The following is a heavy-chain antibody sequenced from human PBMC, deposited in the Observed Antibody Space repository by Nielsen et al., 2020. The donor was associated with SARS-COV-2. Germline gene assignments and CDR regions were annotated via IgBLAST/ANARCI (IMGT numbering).Heavy chain of an antibody. V-gene: IGHV3-20*04. J-gene: IGHJ5*02. CDR3: ARVGGYGLLWFGELLS. D-gene: IGHD3-10*01. CDR2: INWNGGST. Sequence: GASLKISCAASGFTFDDYGMSWVRQAPGKGLEWVSGINWNGGSTGYADSVKGRFTISRDNAKNSLYLQMNSLRAEDTALYYCARVGGYGLLWFGELLSWGQGTLVTVSS. CDR1: GFTFDDYG.